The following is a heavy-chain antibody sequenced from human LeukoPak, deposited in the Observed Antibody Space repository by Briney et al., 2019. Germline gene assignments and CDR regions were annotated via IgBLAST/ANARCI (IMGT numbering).Heavy chain of an antibody. CDR1: GYTFTIYD. CDR3: ARGGITMVRGAPKQFDP. D-gene: IGHD3-10*01. J-gene: IGHJ5*02. V-gene: IGHV1-8*01. CDR2: MNPNSGNT. Sequence: GASVKVSCKASGYTFTIYDINWVPQATGQGLEWMGWMNPNSGNTGCAQKFQGRVTITRNTSISTAYMELSSLRSEDTAVYYCARGGITMVRGAPKQFDPWGQGTLVTVSS.